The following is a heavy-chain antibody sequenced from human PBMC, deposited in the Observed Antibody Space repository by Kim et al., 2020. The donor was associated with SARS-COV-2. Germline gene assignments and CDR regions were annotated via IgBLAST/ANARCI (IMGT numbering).Heavy chain of an antibody. V-gene: IGHV3-23*01. D-gene: IGHD1-1*01. CDR3: ARREQNYTYCLDV. Sequence: YTDSGQGRFTISRDNAENTLYLQMNSLTAEDTALYYCARREQNYTYCLDVGGQGTTVTVSS. J-gene: IGHJ6*02.